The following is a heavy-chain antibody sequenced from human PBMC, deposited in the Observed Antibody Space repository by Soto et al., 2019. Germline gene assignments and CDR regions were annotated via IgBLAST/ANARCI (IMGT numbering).Heavy chain of an antibody. V-gene: IGHV6-1*01. CDR3: ARAGTGLLWFGELFNFDY. D-gene: IGHD3-10*01. CDR2: TYYRSKWYN. Sequence: SQTLSLTCAISGDSGSSNSAAWNWIRQSPSRGLEWLGRTYYRSKWYNDYAVSVKSRITINPDTSKNQFSLQLNSVTPEDTAVYYCARAGTGLLWFGELFNFDYWGQGTLVTVSS. J-gene: IGHJ4*02. CDR1: GDSGSSNSAA.